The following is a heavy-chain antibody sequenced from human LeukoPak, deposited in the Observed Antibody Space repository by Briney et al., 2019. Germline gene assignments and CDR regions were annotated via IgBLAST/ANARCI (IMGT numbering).Heavy chain of an antibody. Sequence: SETLSLTCTVSGASISNYYWSWIRQTPEKGLEWMGHIHSSGASSYYPPLKSRLTLSIDTSRNQLSLKLAPVTAADTAVYFCARLGSYHDFWGQGALVTVSS. CDR2: IHSSGAS. CDR3: ARLGSYHDF. CDR1: GASISNYY. V-gene: IGHV4-4*09. J-gene: IGHJ4*02. D-gene: IGHD1-26*01.